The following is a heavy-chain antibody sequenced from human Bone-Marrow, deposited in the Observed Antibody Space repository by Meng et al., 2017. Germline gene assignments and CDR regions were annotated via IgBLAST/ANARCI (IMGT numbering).Heavy chain of an antibody. J-gene: IGHJ6*02. V-gene: IGHV3-30*03. CDR1: GGSISSSSYF. CDR2: ISYDGSNG. Sequence: LSLTCTVSGGSISSSSYFWGWVRQAPGKGLEWVTLISYDGSNGYYADSVKGRFTISRDNSKNTLYLQMNNLRDEDTAVYYCAREISMSVTAYYYGMDVWGQGTTVTVSS. D-gene: IGHD3-9*01. CDR3: AREISMSVTAYYYGMDV.